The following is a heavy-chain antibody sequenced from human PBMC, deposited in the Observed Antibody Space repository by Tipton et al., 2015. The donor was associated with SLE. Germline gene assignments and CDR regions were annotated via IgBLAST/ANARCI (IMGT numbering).Heavy chain of an antibody. V-gene: IGHV4-59*01. J-gene: IGHJ4*02. D-gene: IGHD5-12*01. Sequence: TLSLTCTVSGGSISSYYWSWIRQPPGKGLEWIGYRYYSGSTNYNHSLKSRVTISVGTSKNQFSLKPSSVTAADTAVYYCAREYSGYGFDYWCQGTLVTVSS. CDR3: AREYSGYGFDY. CDR2: RYYSGST. CDR1: GGSISSYY.